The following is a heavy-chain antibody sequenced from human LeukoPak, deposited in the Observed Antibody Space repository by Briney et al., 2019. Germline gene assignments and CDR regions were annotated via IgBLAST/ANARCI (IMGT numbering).Heavy chain of an antibody. J-gene: IGHJ4*02. CDR1: GFTFNNFG. CDR3: ARDSVGSSLNYFDY. CDR2: IRYDGSGK. Sequence: GGSLRLSCAASGFTFNNFGMHWVRQTPGKGLEWVAFIRYDGSGKYYADSVKGRFTISRDNSENTLSLQLNSLRPEDTAVYYCARDSVGSSLNYFDYWGQGTLVTVSS. V-gene: IGHV3-30*02. D-gene: IGHD6-13*01.